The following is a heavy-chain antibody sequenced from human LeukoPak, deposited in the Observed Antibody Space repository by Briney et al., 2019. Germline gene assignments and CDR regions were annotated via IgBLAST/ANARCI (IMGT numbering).Heavy chain of an antibody. CDR1: GFTFSSYS. D-gene: IGHD2-15*01. CDR3: AKDLAVRWDIGYYFDY. V-gene: IGHV3-21*04. CDR2: ISSSSSYI. Sequence: GGSLRLSCAASGFTFSSYSMNWVRQAPGKGLEWVSSISSSSSYIYYADSVKGRFTISRDNAKNSLYLQMNSLRAEDTALYYCAKDLAVRWDIGYYFDYWGQGTLVTVSS. J-gene: IGHJ4*02.